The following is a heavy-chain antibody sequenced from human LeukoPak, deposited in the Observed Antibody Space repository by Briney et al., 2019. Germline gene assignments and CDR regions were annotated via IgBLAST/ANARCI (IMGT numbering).Heavy chain of an antibody. CDR3: ARDGVGGVYGDYGYFDL. D-gene: IGHD4-17*01. CDR1: GYTFTGYY. CDR2: INPNSGGT. Sequence: GASVKVSCKASGYTFTGYYMHWVRQAPGQGLEWMGWINPNSGGTSYAQKFQGRVTMTRDTSISTAYMELSRLRSDDAAVYYCARDGVGGVYGDYGYFDLWGRGTLVTVSS. V-gene: IGHV1-2*02. J-gene: IGHJ2*01.